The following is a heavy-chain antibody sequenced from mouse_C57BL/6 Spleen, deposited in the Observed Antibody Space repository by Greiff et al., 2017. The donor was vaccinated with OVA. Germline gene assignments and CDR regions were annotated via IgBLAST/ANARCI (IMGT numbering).Heavy chain of an antibody. V-gene: IGHV1-82*01. CDR2: IYPGDGDT. J-gene: IGHJ4*01. CDR3: ARDLRTDYAIDY. CDR1: GYAFSSSW. Sequence: QVQLKESGPELVKPGASVKISCKASGYAFSSSWMNWVKQRPGKGLEWIGRIYPGDGDTNYNGKFKGKATLTADKSSSTAYMQLSSLTSEDSAVYFCARDLRTDYAIDYWGQGTSVTVSS.